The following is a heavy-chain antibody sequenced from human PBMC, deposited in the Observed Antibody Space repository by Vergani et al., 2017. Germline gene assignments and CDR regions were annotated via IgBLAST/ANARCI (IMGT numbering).Heavy chain of an antibody. D-gene: IGHD3-9*01. CDR3: ARDVGGPPYDILTGWTSGWFDP. CDR1: GFTFSDYY. Sequence: QVQLVESGGGLVKPGGSLRLSCAASGFTFSDYYMSWIRQAPGKGLEWVSYISSSGSTIYYADSVKGRFTISRDNSKNTLYLQMNSLRAEDTAVYYCARDVGGPPYDILTGWTSGWFDPWGQGTLVTVSS. J-gene: IGHJ5*02. CDR2: ISSSGSTI. V-gene: IGHV3-11*04.